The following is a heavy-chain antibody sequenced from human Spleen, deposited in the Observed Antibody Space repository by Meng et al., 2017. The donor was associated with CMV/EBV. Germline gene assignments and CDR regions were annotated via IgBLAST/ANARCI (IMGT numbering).Heavy chain of an antibody. J-gene: IGHJ6*02. Sequence: GGSLRLSCAASGFTFDDYAMHWVRQAPGKGLEWVSGIIWNSGSIGYADSVRGRFTISRDNAKNSLYLHMNSLKTEDTALYYCAKDMAARPDYGYSYYGMDAWGQGTTVTVSS. CDR1: GFTFDDYA. D-gene: IGHD6-6*01. CDR2: IIWNSGSI. CDR3: AKDMAARPDYGYSYYGMDA. V-gene: IGHV3-9*01.